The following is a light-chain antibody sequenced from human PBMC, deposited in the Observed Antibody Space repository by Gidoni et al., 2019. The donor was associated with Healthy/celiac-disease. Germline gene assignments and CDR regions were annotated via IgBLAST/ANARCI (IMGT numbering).Light chain of an antibody. J-gene: IGLJ3*02. CDR2: GNS. CDR3: QSYDSSLSVNWV. Sequence: QSVLPQPPSVSGAPRPRVTISCPGSSSNIGAGYDVHWYQQLPGTAPKLLIYGNSKRPSGVPDRFSGSKSGTSASLAISGRQAEDEADYYCQSYDSSLSVNWVFGGGTKLTVL. V-gene: IGLV1-40*01. CDR1: SSNIGAGYD.